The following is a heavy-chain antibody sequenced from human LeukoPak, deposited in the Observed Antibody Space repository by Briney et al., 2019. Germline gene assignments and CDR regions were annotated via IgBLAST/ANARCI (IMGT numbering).Heavy chain of an antibody. V-gene: IGHV3-53*01. D-gene: IGHD3-9*01. CDR2: IYSDGTT. CDR3: ARTGGKIRYFAPQMHV. J-gene: IGHJ6*04. Sequence: PGGSLRLSCEASEFSVSTNCMSWVRQAPGKGLEWVSVIYSDGTTYYADSVKGRFTVSRDKYKNTLYLQMNSLRVEDTAVYYCARTGGKIRYFAPQMHVWGKGTTVTVSS. CDR1: EFSVSTNC.